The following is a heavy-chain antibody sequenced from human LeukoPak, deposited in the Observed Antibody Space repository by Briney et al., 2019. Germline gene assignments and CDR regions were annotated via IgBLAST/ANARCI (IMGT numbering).Heavy chain of an antibody. CDR1: GFTFSSYW. CDR2: INSDGSST. CDR3: AKDAGYSGYDQFDY. D-gene: IGHD5-12*01. Sequence: GGSLRLSCAASGFTFSSYWMHWVRQAPGKGLVWVSRINSDGSSTSYADSVKGRFTISRDNSKNTLYLQMNSLRAEDTAVYYCAKDAGYSGYDQFDYWGQGTLVTVSS. V-gene: IGHV3-74*01. J-gene: IGHJ4*02.